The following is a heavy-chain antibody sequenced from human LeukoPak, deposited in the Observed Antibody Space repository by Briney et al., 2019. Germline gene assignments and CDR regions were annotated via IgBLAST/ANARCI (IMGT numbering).Heavy chain of an antibody. CDR2: IFHSGST. Sequence: PSETLSLTCTVSAYSISSNYYWAWIRQSPGKGLEWIGSIFHSGSTFYNPSLKSRVTISVDTSKNQFSLKLSSVTATDTAVYYWGGGGGGGGTWSGYQFPPFDPWGQGTLVTVSS. CDR3: GGGGGGGGTWSGYQFPPFDP. CDR1: AYSISSNYY. D-gene: IGHD3-3*01. J-gene: IGHJ5*02. V-gene: IGHV4-38-2*02.